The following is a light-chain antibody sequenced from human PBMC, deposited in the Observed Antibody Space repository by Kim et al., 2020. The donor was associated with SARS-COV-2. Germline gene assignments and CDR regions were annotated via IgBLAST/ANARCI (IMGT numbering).Light chain of an antibody. V-gene: IGLV3-19*01. J-gene: IGLJ3*02. CDR3: NSRADGGNHWV. CDR1: SLRTYY. CDR2: PKN. Sequence: SSELTQDPAVSVALGQTVRITCQGDSLRTYYASWYQQKPGQAPLLLIYPKNDRASGIPDRFSRSSSGNTTSLTFTGAQAEGEADYYCNSRADGGNHWVFG.